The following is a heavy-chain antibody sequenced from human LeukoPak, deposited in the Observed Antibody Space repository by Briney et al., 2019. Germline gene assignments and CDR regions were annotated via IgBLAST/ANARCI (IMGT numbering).Heavy chain of an antibody. CDR3: AREGGSGFFA. J-gene: IGHJ5*02. D-gene: IGHD6-19*01. CDR1: GGSISSYY. CDR2: IYHSGST. V-gene: IGHV4-59*12. Sequence: SETLSLTCTVSGGSISSYYWSWIRQPPGKGLEWIGYIYHSGSTYYNPSLKSRVTISVDRSKNQFSLKLSSVTAADTAVYYCAREGGSGFFAWGQGTLVTVSS.